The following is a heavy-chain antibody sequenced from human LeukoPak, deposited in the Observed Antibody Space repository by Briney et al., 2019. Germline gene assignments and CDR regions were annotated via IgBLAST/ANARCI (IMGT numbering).Heavy chain of an antibody. CDR1: GFTFDNYA. CDR2: ISWNSGTI. D-gene: IGHD6-19*01. Sequence: GGSLRLSCAASGFTFDNYAMNWVRQVPGKGLEWISLISWNSGTIGYADSVKGRFIISRDNANNFLYLQMSSLRAEDTALYYCARAYKDRSLAGKKEFFQHWGQGTLVTVSS. J-gene: IGHJ1*01. CDR3: ARAYKDRSLAGKKEFFQH. V-gene: IGHV3-9*01.